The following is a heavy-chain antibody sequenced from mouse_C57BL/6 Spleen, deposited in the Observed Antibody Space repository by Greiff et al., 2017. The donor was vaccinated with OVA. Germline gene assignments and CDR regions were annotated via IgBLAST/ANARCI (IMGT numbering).Heavy chain of an antibody. D-gene: IGHD1-1*01. J-gene: IGHJ1*03. CDR3: ARGGDYGSNFFDV. CDR1: GYTFTSYW. Sequence: VQLQQPGAELVKPGASVKLSCKASGYTFTSYWMQWVKQRPGQGLEWIGEIDPSDSYTNYNQKFKGKATLSVDTSSSTAYMQLSSLTSEDSAVYYGARGGDYGSNFFDVWGTGTTVTVSS. CDR2: IDPSDSYT. V-gene: IGHV1-50*01.